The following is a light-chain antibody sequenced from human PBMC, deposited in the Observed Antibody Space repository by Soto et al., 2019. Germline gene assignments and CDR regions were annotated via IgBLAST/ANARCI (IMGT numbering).Light chain of an antibody. CDR3: QQRSNWPT. J-gene: IGKJ1*01. CDR2: DTS. V-gene: IGKV3-11*01. CDR1: QSFSSY. Sequence: EIVLTQSPATLSLSPGERATLSCRASQSFSSYLAWYQQKPGQAPSLLIYDTSNRATGIPPRFSGSGSGTDFTLTISSREPEDFAVYYCQQRSNWPTFGQGTKVEIK.